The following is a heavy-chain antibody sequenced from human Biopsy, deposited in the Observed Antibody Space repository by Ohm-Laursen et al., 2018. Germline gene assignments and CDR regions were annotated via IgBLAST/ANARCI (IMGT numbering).Heavy chain of an antibody. Sequence: GTLSLTCTVSGGSIGSDYWAWIRQSPGKGLEWLAYISYTGGITSNPSLNGRATMSLDTSKNQFSLRLIYVTAADTAVYYCARMPHFDYWGQGILVTVSS. CDR3: ARMPHFDY. CDR1: GGSIGSDY. J-gene: IGHJ4*02. CDR2: ISYTGGI. V-gene: IGHV4-59*01. D-gene: IGHD2-2*01.